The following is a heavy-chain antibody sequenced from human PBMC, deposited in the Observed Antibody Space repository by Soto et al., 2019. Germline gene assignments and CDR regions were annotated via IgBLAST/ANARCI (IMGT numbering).Heavy chain of an antibody. J-gene: IGHJ4*02. Sequence: QITLTESGPTLVTPTQTLTLTCSFSGFSLTTSGVAVGWFRQPPGKAPEWLSLIYWNDDKRYSPSLRNRLLVTGDSSKNQVVLTLADADAVDSGTYYCAHRPTSTEDFYFDYWGQGTLVTVSS. V-gene: IGHV2-5*01. CDR3: AHRPTSTEDFYFDY. CDR1: GFSLTTSGVA. CDR2: IYWNDDK.